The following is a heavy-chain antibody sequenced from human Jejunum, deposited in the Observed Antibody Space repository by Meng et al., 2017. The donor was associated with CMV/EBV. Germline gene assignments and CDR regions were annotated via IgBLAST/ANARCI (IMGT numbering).Heavy chain of an antibody. CDR1: GYTLSDYH. Sequence: QVQLVQSGAEVXXXXXSVKXSXXXSGYTLSDYHLHWVRKAPGQGLEWMGWINPKSGDTNYAQKFQGRVTMTRDTSITTAYMELSRLTSDDTAVYYCATDCGGGMCYGRAFDYWGQGTLVTVSS. CDR2: INPKSGDT. J-gene: IGHJ4*02. D-gene: IGHD2-15*01. V-gene: IGHV1-2*02. CDR3: ATDCGGGMCYGRAFDY.